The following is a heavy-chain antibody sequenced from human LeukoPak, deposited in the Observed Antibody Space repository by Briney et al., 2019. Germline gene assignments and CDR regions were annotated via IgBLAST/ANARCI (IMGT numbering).Heavy chain of an antibody. CDR1: GFTFSSYS. CDR2: ISSSSSTR. Sequence: GGSLRLSCAASGFTFSSYSMNWVRQAPGKGLEWVSYISSSSSTRYYADSVKGRFTISRDNAKNSLYLQMNSLRAEDTAVYYCARVFTMIVVVDYWGQGTLVTVSS. CDR3: ARVFTMIVVVDY. J-gene: IGHJ4*02. V-gene: IGHV3-48*01. D-gene: IGHD3-22*01.